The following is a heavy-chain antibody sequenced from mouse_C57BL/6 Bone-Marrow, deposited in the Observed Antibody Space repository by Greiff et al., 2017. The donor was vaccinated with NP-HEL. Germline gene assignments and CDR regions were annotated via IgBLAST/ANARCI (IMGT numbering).Heavy chain of an antibody. V-gene: IGHV5-15*01. CDR2: ISNLAYSI. CDR3: ARHKGSLLAMDY. CDR1: GFTFSDYG. D-gene: IGHD1-1*01. J-gene: IGHJ4*01. Sequence: EVQLVESGGGLVQPGGSLKLSCAASGFTFSDYGMAWVRQAPRQGPEWVAFISNLAYSIYYADTVTGRFTISRENAKNTLYLEMSSLRSEDTAMYYCARHKGSLLAMDYWGQGTSVTVSS.